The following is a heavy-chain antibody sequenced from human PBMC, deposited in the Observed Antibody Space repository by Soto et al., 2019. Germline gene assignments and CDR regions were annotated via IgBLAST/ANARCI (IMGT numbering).Heavy chain of an antibody. CDR2: MNPNSGNT. V-gene: IGHV1-8*01. Sequence: QVQLVQSGAEVKKPGASVKVSCKASGYTFTSYDINWVRQATGQGLECMGRMNPNSGNTGDAQKFQGRVTMTSNTSISTADMELSSLRSEDTAVYYCARGREQQFTYYYSGMDVWGQGTTVTVSS. CDR3: ARGREQQFTYYYSGMDV. J-gene: IGHJ6*02. D-gene: IGHD6-13*01. CDR1: GYTFTSYD.